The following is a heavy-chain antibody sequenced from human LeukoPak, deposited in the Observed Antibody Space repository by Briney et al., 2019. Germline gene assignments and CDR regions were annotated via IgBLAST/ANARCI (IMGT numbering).Heavy chain of an antibody. Sequence: PGGSLRLSCAASGFTFSSYGMHWVRQAPGKGLEWVAFIRYDGSNKYYADSVKGRFTISRDNAKNTLYLQMNSLRAEDTAVYYCARDRLPAAERGFDPWGQGTLVTVSS. D-gene: IGHD2-21*01. CDR2: IRYDGSNK. CDR1: GFTFSSYG. J-gene: IGHJ5*02. V-gene: IGHV3-30*02. CDR3: ARDRLPAAERGFDP.